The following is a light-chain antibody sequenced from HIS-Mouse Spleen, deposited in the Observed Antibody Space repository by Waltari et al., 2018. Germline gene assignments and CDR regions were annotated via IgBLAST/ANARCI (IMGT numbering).Light chain of an antibody. CDR1: NIGSKS. V-gene: IGLV3-21*02. CDR2: DDS. Sequence: SYVLTQPPSVSVAPGQTARITCGGNNIGSKSVHWYQQKPGQAPVLVVYDDSDRPSGIPERFSGSKSGTSASLAITGLQAEDEADYYCQSYDSSLKVFGGGTKLTVL. CDR3: QSYDSSLKV. J-gene: IGLJ3*02.